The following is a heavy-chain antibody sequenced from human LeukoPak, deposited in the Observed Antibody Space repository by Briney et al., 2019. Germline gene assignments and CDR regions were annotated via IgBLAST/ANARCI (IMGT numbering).Heavy chain of an antibody. CDR3: ARDPYDFWSGSLYGMDV. CDR1: GFTFTTYA. D-gene: IGHD3-3*01. CDR2: VSKSDGTT. J-gene: IGHJ6*02. Sequence: GGSLRLSCAASGFTFTTYAMSWVRQAPGKGLEWVSSVSKSDGTTYYADSVKGRFTISRDNAKNSLYLQMNSLRAEDTAVYYCARDPYDFWSGSLYGMDVWGQGTTVTVSS. V-gene: IGHV3-23*01.